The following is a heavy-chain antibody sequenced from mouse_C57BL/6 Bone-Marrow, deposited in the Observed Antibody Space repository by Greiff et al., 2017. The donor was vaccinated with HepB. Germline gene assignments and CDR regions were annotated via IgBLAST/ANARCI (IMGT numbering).Heavy chain of an antibody. D-gene: IGHD1-1*01. Sequence: EVQLVESGPGLVKPSQSLSLTCSVTGYSITSGYYWNWIRQFPGNKLEWMGYISYDGSNNYNPSLKNRISITRDTSKNQFFLKLNSVTTEDTATYYCARDPYYYGSSYAYWGQGTLVTVSA. CDR1: GYSITSGYY. CDR2: ISYDGSN. V-gene: IGHV3-6*01. J-gene: IGHJ3*01. CDR3: ARDPYYYGSSYAY.